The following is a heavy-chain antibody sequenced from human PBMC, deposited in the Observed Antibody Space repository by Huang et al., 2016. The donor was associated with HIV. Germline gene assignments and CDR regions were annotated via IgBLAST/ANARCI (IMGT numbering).Heavy chain of an antibody. CDR1: GFIFNDFA. Sequence: QLVESGGDSVQSGWSLRLSCRGSGFIFNDFALNWFGQSPGRGLEWIGFVRSKAFGGASKSAPSVKYRFTVSRDEAKNVAFLQMDNLQVDDTAIYYCSPSGDDYFYFYMDVWGNGTTVIVS. CDR2: VRSKAFGGAS. CDR3: SPSGDDYFYFYMDV. J-gene: IGHJ6*03. D-gene: IGHD4-17*01. V-gene: IGHV3-49*03.